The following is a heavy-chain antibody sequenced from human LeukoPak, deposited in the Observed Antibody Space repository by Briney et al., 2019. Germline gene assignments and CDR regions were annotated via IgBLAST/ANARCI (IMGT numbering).Heavy chain of an antibody. CDR3: ASPYGSGSYYNDPYDAFDI. CDR2: IYHSGST. CDR1: GVSISSSNW. V-gene: IGHV4-4*02. J-gene: IGHJ3*02. D-gene: IGHD3-10*01. Sequence: SETLSLTCAVSGVSISSSNWWSWVRQPPGKGLEWIGEIYHSGSTNYNPSLKSRVTISVDKSKNQFSLKLSSVTAADTAVYYCASPYGSGSYYNDPYDAFDIWGQGTMVTVSS.